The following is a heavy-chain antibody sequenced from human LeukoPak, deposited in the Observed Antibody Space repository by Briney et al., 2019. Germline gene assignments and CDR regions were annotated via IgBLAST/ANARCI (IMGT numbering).Heavy chain of an antibody. J-gene: IGHJ4*02. CDR1: GYTFTGYY. CDR2: INPNSSGT. D-gene: IGHD3-10*02. Sequence: ASVKVSCKASGYTFTGYYMHWVRQAPAQGLEWMGWINPNSSGTNYAQKFQGRVTMTRDTSISRAYMELSRLRSDDTAVYYCAREVSGLVRGPFDYWGQGTLVTVSS. V-gene: IGHV1-2*02. CDR3: AREVSGLVRGPFDY.